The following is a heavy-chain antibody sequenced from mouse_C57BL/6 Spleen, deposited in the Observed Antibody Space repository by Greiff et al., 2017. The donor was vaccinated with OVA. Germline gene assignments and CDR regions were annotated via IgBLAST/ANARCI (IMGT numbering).Heavy chain of an antibody. V-gene: IGHV5-9*01. J-gene: IGHJ1*03. CDR1: GFTFSSYT. D-gene: IGHD1-1*01. Sequence: EVHLVESGGGLVKPGGSLKLSCAASGFTFSSYTMSWVRQTPEKRLEWVATISGGGGNTYYPDSVKGRFTISRDNAKNTLYLQMSSLRSEDTALYYCARNNYGRDWYFDVWGTGTTVTVSS. CDR3: ARNNYGRDWYFDV. CDR2: ISGGGGNT.